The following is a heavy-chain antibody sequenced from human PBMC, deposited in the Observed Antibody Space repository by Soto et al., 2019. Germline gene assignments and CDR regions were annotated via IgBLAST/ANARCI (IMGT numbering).Heavy chain of an antibody. D-gene: IGHD3-22*01. J-gene: IGHJ4*02. CDR3: AKDTYYDSSGYSYFDY. CDR1: GFTFSSYA. Sequence: EVPLLESGGGLVQPGGSLRLSCAASGFTFSSYAMSWVRQAPGKGLEWVSAISGSGGSTYYADSVKGRFTISRDNSKNTLYLQMNSLRAEDTAVYYCAKDTYYDSSGYSYFDYWGQGTLVTVSS. CDR2: ISGSGGST. V-gene: IGHV3-23*01.